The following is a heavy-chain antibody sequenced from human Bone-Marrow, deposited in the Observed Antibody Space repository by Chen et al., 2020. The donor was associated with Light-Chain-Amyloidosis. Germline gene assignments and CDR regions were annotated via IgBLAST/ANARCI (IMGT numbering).Heavy chain of an antibody. J-gene: IGHJ4*02. CDR2: FASDVSSP. CDR1: GFSFRTYW. CDR3: AREGGVVRLDY. V-gene: IGHV3-74*01. D-gene: IGHD2-15*01. Sequence: EVQVVESGGGVVPPGGSQRLSCVASGFSFRTYWMHWVRQVPGNGLVWVARFASDVSSPSYAGYVQGRFTISRDNAKNTLSLQMNSLRAEDTGLYYCAREGGVVRLDYWGPRTPVTVSA.